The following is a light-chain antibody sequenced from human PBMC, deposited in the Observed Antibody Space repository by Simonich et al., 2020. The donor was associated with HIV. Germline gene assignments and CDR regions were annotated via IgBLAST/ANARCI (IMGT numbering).Light chain of an antibody. V-gene: IGLV1-44*01. J-gene: IGLJ3*02. CDR2: RNK. CDR3: AAWDDSLNGWV. Sequence: QSVLTQPPSASGTPGQRVTISCSGSSSNIGSNTVNWYQQLPGTAPKPLIYRNKPRPSGVPDRFSGSKSGTSASLAISGLQSEDEADYYCAAWDDSLNGWVFGGGTKLTVL. CDR1: SSNIGSNT.